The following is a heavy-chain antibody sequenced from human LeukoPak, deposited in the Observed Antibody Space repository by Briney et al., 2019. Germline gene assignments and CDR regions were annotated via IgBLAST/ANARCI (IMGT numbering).Heavy chain of an antibody. CDR3: ARERGYCRGPTCYGFDY. CDR1: GFDYSNYS. V-gene: IGHV3-48*01. J-gene: IGHJ4*02. Sequence: GGSLTLSCAASGFDYSNYSMHLLRQAPCKDLDWIAYIKSNRDTIYYAGCMRGRFTISRDNANNSLHLQMNSLRAEDTAVYYCARERGYCRGPTCYGFDYWGQGTLVTVSS. D-gene: IGHD2-2*01. CDR2: IKSNRDTI.